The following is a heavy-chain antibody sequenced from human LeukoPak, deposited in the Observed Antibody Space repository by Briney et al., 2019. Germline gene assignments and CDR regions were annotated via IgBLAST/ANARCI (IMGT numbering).Heavy chain of an antibody. CDR2: IIPILGIA. CDR1: GGTFSSYA. J-gene: IGHJ4*02. CDR3: ARVVGDSIAAAGEANLDY. V-gene: IGHV1-69*04. D-gene: IGHD6-13*01. Sequence: SVKVSCKASGGTFSSYAISWVRQAPGQGREWMGRIIPILGIANYAQKFQGRVTITADKSTSTGYMELSSLRSEDPALCYCARVVGDSIAAAGEANLDYWGQPNLATVSS.